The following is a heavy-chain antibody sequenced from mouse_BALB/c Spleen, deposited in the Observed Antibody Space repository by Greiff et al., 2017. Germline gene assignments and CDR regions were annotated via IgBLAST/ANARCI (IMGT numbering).Heavy chain of an antibody. CDR3: ARVYGNYFDY. J-gene: IGHJ2*01. V-gene: IGHV5-15*02. D-gene: IGHD2-1*01. CDR1: GFTFSDYG. CDR2: ISNLAYSI. Sequence: EVMLVESGGGLVQPGGSRKLSCAASGFTFSDYGMAWVRQAPGKGPEWVAFISNLAYSIYYADTVTGRFTISRENAKNTLYLEMSSLRSEDTAMYYCARVYGNYFDYWGQGTTLTVSS.